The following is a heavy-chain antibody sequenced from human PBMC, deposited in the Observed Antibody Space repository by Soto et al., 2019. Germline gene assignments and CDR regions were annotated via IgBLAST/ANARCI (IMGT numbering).Heavy chain of an antibody. V-gene: IGHV4-39*02. D-gene: IGHD6-19*01. CDR1: GGAIRNSIYY. CDR2: IYYDGSV. Sequence: QLQLQESGPGLLEPSETLSLTCTVSGGAIRNSIYYWGWIRQPPGKGLEWIGTIYYDGSVAYSPSLKSRVTLSVDTSRNHFSVKINSVTAADTAVYFCASHRIAVAGPLDYWGQGTLVTVSS. J-gene: IGHJ4*02. CDR3: ASHRIAVAGPLDY.